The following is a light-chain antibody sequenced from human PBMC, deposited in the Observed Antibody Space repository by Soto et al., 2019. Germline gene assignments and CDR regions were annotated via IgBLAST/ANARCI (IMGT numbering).Light chain of an antibody. CDR3: QQRSAGVT. CDR1: QSISNY. V-gene: IGKV3-11*01. Sequence: EIVLTQSPATLSLSPGERATLSCRACQSISNYLAWYQHKPGQAPRLLIYDASNRATATPPRFSGSGSGTDFTLTISSLEPEDFAVYYCQQRSAGVTFGQGTRLE. J-gene: IGKJ5*01. CDR2: DAS.